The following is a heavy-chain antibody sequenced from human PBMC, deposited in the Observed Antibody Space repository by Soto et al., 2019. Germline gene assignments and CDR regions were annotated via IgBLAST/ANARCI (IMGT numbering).Heavy chain of an antibody. Sequence: QVQLVQSGAEVKKPGSSVKVSCKASGGTFSSYAISWVRQAPGQGLEWMGGIIPIFGTANYAQKFQGRVTITADESTSTAYMELSSLRSEDTAVYYCARERTKYLVVVAATDYYGMDVWGQGTTVTVSS. CDR2: IIPIFGTA. D-gene: IGHD2-15*01. CDR1: GGTFSSYA. CDR3: ARERTKYLVVVAATDYYGMDV. V-gene: IGHV1-69*01. J-gene: IGHJ6*02.